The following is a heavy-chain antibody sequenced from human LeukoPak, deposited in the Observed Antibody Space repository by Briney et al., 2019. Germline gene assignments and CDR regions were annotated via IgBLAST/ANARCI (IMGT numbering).Heavy chain of an antibody. CDR2: VSDNT. Sequence: GGSLRLSCAASGFTFSSFALIWVRQAPEQGLEWVSTVSDNTYYADSVRGRFTISRDHSKNTLYLQMDSLRAEDTAIYSCARSRGPGSNWFDPWGQGTLVTVSS. V-gene: IGHV3-23*01. D-gene: IGHD3-10*01. CDR1: GFTFSSFA. J-gene: IGHJ5*02. CDR3: ARSRGPGSNWFDP.